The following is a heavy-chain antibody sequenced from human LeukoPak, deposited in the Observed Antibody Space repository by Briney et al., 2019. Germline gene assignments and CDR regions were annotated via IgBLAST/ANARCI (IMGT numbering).Heavy chain of an antibody. CDR1: GYTFTSYY. D-gene: IGHD3-22*01. CDR2: INPSGGST. Sequence: AASVKVSCKSSGYTFTSYYMHWVRQAPGQGLEWMGIINPSGGSTSYAQKFQGRVTMTSDTSTSTVYMELSSLRSEDTAVYYCARSLYYYDSSGYPGDYWGQGTLVTVSS. V-gene: IGHV1-46*01. CDR3: ARSLYYYDSSGYPGDY. J-gene: IGHJ4*02.